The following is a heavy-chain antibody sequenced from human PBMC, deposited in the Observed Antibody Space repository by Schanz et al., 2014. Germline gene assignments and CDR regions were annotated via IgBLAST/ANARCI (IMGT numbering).Heavy chain of an antibody. Sequence: QVQLVESGGGVVQPGRSLRLSCAASGFTFSGYGMHWVRQAPGKGLEWVAIISYDGRHKNYADSVKGRLTISRDNSKNTLHLQMNSLRAEANAVYYCATDDTQANGMDVWGQGTTVTVSS. J-gene: IGHJ6*02. CDR3: ATDDTQANGMDV. CDR1: GFTFSGYG. V-gene: IGHV3-30*03. CDR2: ISYDGRHK.